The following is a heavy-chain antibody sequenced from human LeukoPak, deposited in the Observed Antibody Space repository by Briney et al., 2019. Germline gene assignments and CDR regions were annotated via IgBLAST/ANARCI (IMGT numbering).Heavy chain of an antibody. V-gene: IGHV3-23*01. CDR2: ISGSGGST. CDR1: GFTCSSYA. J-gene: IGHJ4*02. CDR3: AKPLSARY. Sequence: PGGSLRLSCADSGFTCSSYAMRWVRQAPGKELEWVSAISGSGGSTYYADSVKGRFTISRDNSKNTLYLQMNSLRAEDTAVYYCAKPLSARYWGQGTLVTVSS. D-gene: IGHD3-16*02.